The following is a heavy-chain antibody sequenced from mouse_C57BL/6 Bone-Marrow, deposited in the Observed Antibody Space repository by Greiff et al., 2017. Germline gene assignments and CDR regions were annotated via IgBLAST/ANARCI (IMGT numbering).Heavy chain of an antibody. J-gene: IGHJ1*03. Sequence: EVKLEESEGGLVQPGSSMKLSCTASGFTFSDYYMAWVRQVPEKGLEWVANINYDGSSTYYLDSLKSRFIISRDNAKNILYLQMSSLKSEDTATYYCAREYYYGSSWYFDVWGTGTTVTVSS. CDR3: AREYYYGSSWYFDV. D-gene: IGHD1-1*01. V-gene: IGHV5-16*01. CDR2: INYDGSST. CDR1: GFTFSDYY.